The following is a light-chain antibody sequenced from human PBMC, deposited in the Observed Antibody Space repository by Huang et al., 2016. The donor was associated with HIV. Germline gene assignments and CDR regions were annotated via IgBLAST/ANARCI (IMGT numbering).Light chain of an antibody. J-gene: IGKJ3*01. CDR1: QSVSSSY. Sequence: EIVLTQSPGTLSLSPGERATLSCRASQSVSSSYLAWYQQKPGQAPRLRIYGASSRATGIPDRFSCSGSGTDYTLIISRLEPEDFAVYYCQHYGRAPPFTFGPGTKVDIK. CDR2: GAS. V-gene: IGKV3-20*01. CDR3: QHYGRAPPFT.